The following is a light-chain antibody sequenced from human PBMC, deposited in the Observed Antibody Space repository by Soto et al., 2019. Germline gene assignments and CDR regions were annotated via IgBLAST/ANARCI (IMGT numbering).Light chain of an antibody. CDR1: QSVTTS. Sequence: EIVLTQSPATLSLSPGERATLSCRASQSVTTSLAWYQQRPGHAPRLLIYGASNGATSIPARFSGSGSVTDFTLTIRSLEPEDFAVYYCQQRSTWPVTFGQGTRLEI. CDR2: GAS. V-gene: IGKV3-11*01. CDR3: QQRSTWPVT. J-gene: IGKJ5*01.